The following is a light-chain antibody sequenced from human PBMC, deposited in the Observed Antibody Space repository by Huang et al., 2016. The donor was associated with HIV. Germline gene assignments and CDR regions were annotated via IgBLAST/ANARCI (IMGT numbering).Light chain of an antibody. Sequence: DIQMTQSPSTLSASVGDRVTITCRASQTISNWLAWYQKKPGKAPKLLIYKESSLESGVPSRFSGSGSGTEFTLTISSLQPDDVATYYCQQYNTYSPWTFGQGTKVEIK. CDR2: KES. J-gene: IGKJ1*01. CDR1: QTISNW. V-gene: IGKV1-5*03. CDR3: QQYNTYSPWT.